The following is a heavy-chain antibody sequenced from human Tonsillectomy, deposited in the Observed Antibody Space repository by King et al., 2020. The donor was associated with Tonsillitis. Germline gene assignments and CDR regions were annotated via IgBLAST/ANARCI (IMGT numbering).Heavy chain of an antibody. V-gene: IGHV2-26*01. CDR3: ARSTYYYDSSGYYKRVRAGYFDY. D-gene: IGHD3-22*01. J-gene: IGHJ4*02. CDR2: IFSNDEK. Sequence: TLKESGPVLVKPPETLTLTCTVSGFSLSNARMGVSWIRQPPGKALEWLAHIFSNDEKSYSTSLKSRLTISKDTSKSQVVLTMTNMDPVDTATYYCARSTYYYDSSGYYKRVRAGYFDYWGQGTLVTVSS. CDR1: GFSLSNARMG.